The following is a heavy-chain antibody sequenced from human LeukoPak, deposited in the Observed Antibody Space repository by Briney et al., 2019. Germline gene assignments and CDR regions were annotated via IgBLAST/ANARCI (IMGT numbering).Heavy chain of an antibody. CDR1: GFTSTKCA. Sequence: PGGSLRLSCVASGFTSTKCAMSWIRQAPGKGLEWVAIITATGDTAYYADSVKGRFTISRDNSRNTVYMQMDSLRAEDTAIYYCAGDRNSDWYSPLDYRGQGSQVTVSP. D-gene: IGHD6-19*01. J-gene: IGHJ4*02. V-gene: IGHV3-23*01. CDR3: AGDRNSDWYSPLDY. CDR2: ITATGDTA.